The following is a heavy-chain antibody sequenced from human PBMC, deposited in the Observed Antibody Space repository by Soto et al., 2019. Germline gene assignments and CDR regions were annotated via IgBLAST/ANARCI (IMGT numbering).Heavy chain of an antibody. V-gene: IGHV1-69*08. CDR2: IIPILGIA. D-gene: IGHD2-15*01. CDR1: GGTFSSYT. Sequence: QVQLVQSGAEVKKPGSSVKVSCKASGGTFSSYTISWVRQAPGQGLEWMGRIIPILGIANDAQKFQGRVTIPERSSRGPSPLERSSLKCGETPPCIGARDGRTVDDCSGGSCGCGGSSYWGQGTMVTVSS. J-gene: IGHJ4*02. CDR3: ARDGRTVDDCSGGSCGCGGSSY.